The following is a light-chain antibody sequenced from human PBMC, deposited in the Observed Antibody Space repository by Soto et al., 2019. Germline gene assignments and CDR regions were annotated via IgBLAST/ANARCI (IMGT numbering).Light chain of an antibody. J-gene: IGKJ1*01. Sequence: DIGMTQSPLSLPVTPGEPACISCRSRQSLLHSNGNNYLDWYLQKTGQPPRLLIYVASNRASGVPDRFSGSGAGTDFTLKISRVEAEDVGVYYCMQALEAPRTFGQGTQVEVK. CDR1: QSLLHSNGNNY. CDR3: MQALEAPRT. V-gene: IGKV2-28*01. CDR2: VAS.